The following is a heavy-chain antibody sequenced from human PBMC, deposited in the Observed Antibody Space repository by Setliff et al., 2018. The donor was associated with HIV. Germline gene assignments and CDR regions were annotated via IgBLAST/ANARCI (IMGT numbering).Heavy chain of an antibody. CDR1: GFTLSTYA. J-gene: IGHJ4*02. CDR2: ISGSGGST. V-gene: IGHV3-23*01. CDR3: AFSRRGFDY. D-gene: IGHD5-12*01. Sequence: GGSLRLSCAASGFTLSTYAMSWVRQAPGKGLEWVSAISGSGGSTYYADSVKGRFTISRDNAKNSLYLQINSLRAEDTAVYYCAFSRRGFDYWGQGTLVTVSS.